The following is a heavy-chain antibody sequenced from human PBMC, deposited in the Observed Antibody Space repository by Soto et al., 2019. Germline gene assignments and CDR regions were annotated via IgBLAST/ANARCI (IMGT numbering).Heavy chain of an antibody. D-gene: IGHD3-10*01. J-gene: IGHJ5*02. CDR1: GYTFTGYF. CDR3: ARVIRGAYYNSPLDT. V-gene: IGHV1-2*02. Sequence: ASVKVSCKASGYTFTGYFMHWVRQAPGQGLEWMGWINPYSGGADYARSFQGRVTMTRDTSISTVYMELSRLRFDDTAVYYCARVIRGAYYNSPLDTWGQGTVVTVSS. CDR2: INPYSGGA.